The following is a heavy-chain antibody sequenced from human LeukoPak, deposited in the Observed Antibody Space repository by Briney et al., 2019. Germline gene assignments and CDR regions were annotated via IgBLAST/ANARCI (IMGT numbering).Heavy chain of an antibody. CDR2: IVPIFGTP. Sequence: GASVKVSCKASGGTFSSHVINWVRQAPGQGLEWMGKIVPIFGTPNYAQKFRGRVTITTGEYTSAAFMELSSLRSEDTAVYYCGVGDGFDIWGQGTTVTVSS. D-gene: IGHD3-10*01. CDR1: GGTFSSHV. J-gene: IGHJ3*02. CDR3: GVGDGFDI. V-gene: IGHV1-69*05.